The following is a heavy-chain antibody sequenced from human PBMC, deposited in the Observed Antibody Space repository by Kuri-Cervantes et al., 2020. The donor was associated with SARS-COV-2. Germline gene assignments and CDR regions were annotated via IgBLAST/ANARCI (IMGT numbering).Heavy chain of an antibody. V-gene: IGHV1-2*04. J-gene: IGHJ5*02. CDR3: ARAETGLWFDP. Sequence: ASVKVSCKASGYTFTGFYMHWVRQAPGQGLEWMGWINPNSGGTNYAQKFQGWVTMTRDTSISTAYMELSRLTSDDTAVYYCARAETGLWFDPWGQGTLVTVSS. D-gene: IGHD1-14*01. CDR1: GYTFTGFY. CDR2: INPNSGGT.